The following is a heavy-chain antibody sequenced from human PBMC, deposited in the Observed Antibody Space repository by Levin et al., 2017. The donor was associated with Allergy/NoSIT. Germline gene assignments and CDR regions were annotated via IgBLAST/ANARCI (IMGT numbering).Heavy chain of an antibody. V-gene: IGHV3-9*01. J-gene: IGHJ4*02. Sequence: PGGSLRLSCAASGFTFDDYAMHWVRQAPGKGLEWVSGISWNSGSIGYADSVKGRFTISRDNAKNSLYLQMNSLRAEDTALYYCAKDLVAAAGKGTFDYWGQGTLVTVSS. CDR2: ISWNSGSI. D-gene: IGHD6-13*01. CDR3: AKDLVAAAGKGTFDY. CDR1: GFTFDDYA.